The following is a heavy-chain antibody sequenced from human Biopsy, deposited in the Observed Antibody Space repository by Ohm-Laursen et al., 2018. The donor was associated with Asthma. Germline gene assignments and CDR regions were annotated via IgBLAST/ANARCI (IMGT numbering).Heavy chain of an antibody. CDR3: ARGGSRDLWGTYRYPWDY. CDR1: GFSLSDYY. V-gene: IGHV3-11*06. CDR2: ISWSSSYT. D-gene: IGHD3-16*02. Sequence: GSLRLSCTASGFSLSDYYMSWIRQAPGKGLEWVSYISWSSSYTNYADSVKGRFTISRDNAKNSLFLQMNSLRAKDTAVYYCARGGSRDLWGTYRYPWDYWGQGTLVTVSS. J-gene: IGHJ4*02.